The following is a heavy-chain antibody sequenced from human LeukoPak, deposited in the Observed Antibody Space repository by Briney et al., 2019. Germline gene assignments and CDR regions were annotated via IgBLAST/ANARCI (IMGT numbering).Heavy chain of an antibody. V-gene: IGHV1-2*02. CDR1: GYTFTGCY. J-gene: IGHJ4*02. D-gene: IGHD3-22*01. Sequence: ASVKVSCKASGYTFTGCYMHWVRQAPGQGLEWMGWINPNSGGTNYAQKFQGRVTMTRDTSISTAYMELSRLRSDDTAVYYCARGGSGYFTVDDYWGQGTLVTVSS. CDR2: INPNSGGT. CDR3: ARGGSGYFTVDDY.